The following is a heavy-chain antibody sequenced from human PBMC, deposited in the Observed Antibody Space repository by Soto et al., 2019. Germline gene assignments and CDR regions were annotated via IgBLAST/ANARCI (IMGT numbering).Heavy chain of an antibody. CDR2: ISGSGSTM. V-gene: IGHV3-48*01. CDR3: APLSTAPPLWNY. CDR1: GFTFSSYS. Sequence: EVQLVESGGGLVQPGGSLRLSCAASGFTFSSYSMNWVRQAPGKGLEWVSYISGSGSTMYYADSVKGRCTISRDNAKNSLYLQVNSLRAEDTAVYYCAPLSTAPPLWNYWGQGTLVTVSS. J-gene: IGHJ4*02. D-gene: IGHD2-2*01.